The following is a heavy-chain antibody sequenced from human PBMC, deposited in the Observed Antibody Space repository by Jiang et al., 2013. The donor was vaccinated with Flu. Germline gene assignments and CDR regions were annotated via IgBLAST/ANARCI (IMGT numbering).Heavy chain of an antibody. CDR2: IDVGNGKT. V-gene: IGHV1-3*01. D-gene: IGHD6-19*01. Sequence: SGAEVKKPGASVKVSCRASEYTFTRDTIHWVRQAFGQRLEWMGWIDVGNGKTKYSQKFQGRVTITRDTSASTAYMELSSLRSEDTAVYYCARQMTSGWDYWGQGTLVTVSS. CDR1: EYTFTRDT. J-gene: IGHJ4*02. CDR3: ARQMTSGWDY.